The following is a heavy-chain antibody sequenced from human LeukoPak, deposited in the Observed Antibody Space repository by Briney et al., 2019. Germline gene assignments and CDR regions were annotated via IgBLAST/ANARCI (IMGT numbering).Heavy chain of an antibody. CDR2: ISAYNGNT. Sequence: EASVKVSCKASGYTFTSYGIGWVRQAPGQGLEWMGWISAYNGNTNYAQKLQGRVTMTTDTSTSTAYMELRSLRSDDTSVYYCARVSTSCYEFDYWGQGTLVTVSS. CDR3: ARVSTSCYEFDY. D-gene: IGHD2-2*01. CDR1: GYTFTSYG. V-gene: IGHV1-18*04. J-gene: IGHJ4*02.